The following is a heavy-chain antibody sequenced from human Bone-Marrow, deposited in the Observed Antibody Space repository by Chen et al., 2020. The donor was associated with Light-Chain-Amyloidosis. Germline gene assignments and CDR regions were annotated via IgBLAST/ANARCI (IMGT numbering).Heavy chain of an antibody. CDR2: ISSSSSAI. V-gene: IGHV3-11*01. Sequence: QVQLVESGGGLVKPGGSLRLSCAASGFTFSDFYMSWIRQAPGKGLEWISYISSSSSAIYYADSVKGRFTISRDNAENSVYLQMDRLRAEDTAVYYCAKDYDFWSGLLEYWGQGTLVTVSS. J-gene: IGHJ4*02. CDR3: AKDYDFWSGLLEY. D-gene: IGHD3-3*01. CDR1: GFTFSDFY.